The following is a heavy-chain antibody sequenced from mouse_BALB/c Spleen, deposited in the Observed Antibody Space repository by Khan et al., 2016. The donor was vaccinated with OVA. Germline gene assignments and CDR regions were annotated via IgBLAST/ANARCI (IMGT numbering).Heavy chain of an antibody. Sequence: DVELVESGGDLVKPGGSLKLSCAASGFTFSSYSMSWVRQTPDKRLEWVATISSGGDYTYYPDSVKGRFTISRDNAKNTLYLQMSSLKSEDTAMYYCASNLTGSFAYWGQGTLVTVSA. J-gene: IGHJ3*01. CDR2: ISSGGDYT. V-gene: IGHV5-6*01. CDR3: ASNLTGSFAY. CDR1: GFTFSSYS. D-gene: IGHD4-1*01.